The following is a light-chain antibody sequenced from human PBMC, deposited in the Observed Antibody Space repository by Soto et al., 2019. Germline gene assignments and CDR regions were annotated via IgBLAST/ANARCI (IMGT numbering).Light chain of an antibody. V-gene: IGKV1-39*01. Sequence: DIQMTQSPSSLSASVGDRVTITCRASQSISSYLNWYQQKPGTAPKLLIYAASSLQSGVPSRFSGSGSGTDFTLTISSLQPEDFATYHCQQSYSTPYTFGQGTKVGIK. CDR3: QQSYSTPYT. CDR1: QSISSY. CDR2: AAS. J-gene: IGKJ2*01.